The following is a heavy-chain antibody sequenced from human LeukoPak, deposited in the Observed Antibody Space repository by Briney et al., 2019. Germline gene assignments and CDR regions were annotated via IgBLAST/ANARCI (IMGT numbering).Heavy chain of an antibody. J-gene: IGHJ4*01. CDR1: GFTFSSYG. CDR3: AKDYGFGELLYHIDY. D-gene: IGHD3-10*01. CDR2: ISGSGGST. V-gene: IGHV3-23*01. Sequence: GGSLRLSCALSGFTFSSYGMSWVRQAPGKGRGWVSAISGSGGSTYYADSVTGRFTISRDNSKNTLYLQMNSLRAEDTAVYYGAKDYGFGELLYHIDYWGQGTLVTVSS.